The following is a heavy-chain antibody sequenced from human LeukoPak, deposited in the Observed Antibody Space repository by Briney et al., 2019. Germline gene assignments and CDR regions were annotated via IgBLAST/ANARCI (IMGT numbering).Heavy chain of an antibody. CDR2: FHYSGST. CDR1: GGSISSYY. V-gene: IGHV4-59*01. Sequence: SETLSLTCTVSGGSISSYYWNWIRQPPGEGLEWIGYFHYSGSTNYNPSLKSRVTISVDTSKNQFSLKLSSVTAADTAVYCCARGGASGSHSHWFDPWGQGTLVTVSS. J-gene: IGHJ5*02. D-gene: IGHD3-10*01. CDR3: ARGGASGSHSHWFDP.